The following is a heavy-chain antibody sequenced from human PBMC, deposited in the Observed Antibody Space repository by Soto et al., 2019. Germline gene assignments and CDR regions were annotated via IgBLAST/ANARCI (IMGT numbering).Heavy chain of an antibody. D-gene: IGHD3-3*01. V-gene: IGHV3-33*01. CDR2: IWYDGSNK. CDR3: ARDRGAFWSGYPHNWFDP. Sequence: QVQLVESGGGVVQPGRSLRLSCAASGFTFSSYGMHWVRQAPGKGLEWVAGIWYDGSNKYYADSVKGLFTISRDNSKNTLYLQMNSLRAEDTAVYYCARDRGAFWSGYPHNWFDPWGQGTLVTVSS. J-gene: IGHJ5*02. CDR1: GFTFSSYG.